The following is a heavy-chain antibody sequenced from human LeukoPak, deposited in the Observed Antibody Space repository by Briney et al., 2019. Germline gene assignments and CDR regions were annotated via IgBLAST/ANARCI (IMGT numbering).Heavy chain of an antibody. CDR2: ISGRGGST. CDR3: AKGRYCSGGSCSHFDY. V-gene: IGHV3-23*02. D-gene: IGHD2-15*01. J-gene: IGHJ4*02. CDR1: GFTFSSYA. Sequence: PGGSLRLSCAASGFTFSSYALRWGRQAPGEGVEGGSGISGRGGSTYYEESVKGRFTISRDNSKNSLYLKMNSVTAEDTAVYYCAKGRYCSGGSCSHFDYWGQGTLVTVSS.